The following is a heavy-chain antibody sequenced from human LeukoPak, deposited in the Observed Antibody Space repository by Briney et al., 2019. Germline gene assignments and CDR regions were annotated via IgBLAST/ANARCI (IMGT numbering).Heavy chain of an antibody. J-gene: IGHJ4*02. V-gene: IGHV5-51*01. CDR3: ARHYYDYVWGSYGIDY. Sequence: GESLKISCKGSGYSFTSYWIGWVRQMPGRGLEWMGIIYPGDSDTRYSPSFQGQVTISADKSISTAYLQWSSLKASDTAMYYCARHYYDYVWGSYGIDYWGQGTLVTVSS. D-gene: IGHD3-16*01. CDR1: GYSFTSYW. CDR2: IYPGDSDT.